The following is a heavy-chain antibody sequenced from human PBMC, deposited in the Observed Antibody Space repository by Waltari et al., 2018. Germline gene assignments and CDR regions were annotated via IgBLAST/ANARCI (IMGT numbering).Heavy chain of an antibody. CDR1: GSTFTSYD. D-gene: IGHD2-2*01. J-gene: IGHJ6*02. CDR2: MNPNSGNT. V-gene: IGHV1-8*03. CDR3: ARGVNGWRPSWGSVDV. Sequence: QVQLVQSGAEVKKPGASVKVSCKASGSTFTSYDLNWVRQATGQGLEWMGWMNPNSGNTGYAQKFQGRVTITRNTSISTAYMELSSLRSEDTAVYYCARGVNGWRPSWGSVDVWGQGTTVTVSS.